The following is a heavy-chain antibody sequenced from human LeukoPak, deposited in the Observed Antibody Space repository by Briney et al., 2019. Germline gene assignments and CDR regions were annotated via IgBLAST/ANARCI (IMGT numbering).Heavy chain of an antibody. CDR1: GASISGGTYY. D-gene: IGHD1-26*01. Sequence: SETLSLPCSVSGASISGGTYYWGWIRQPPGKGLEWIGSIYYTGSTYDKPSLKSRVTISVDTSKNQFSLKLSSVTAADTAVYYCARRGGSGRAFDYWGQGTLVTVSS. J-gene: IGHJ4*02. CDR3: ARRGGSGRAFDY. V-gene: IGHV4-39*01. CDR2: IYYTGST.